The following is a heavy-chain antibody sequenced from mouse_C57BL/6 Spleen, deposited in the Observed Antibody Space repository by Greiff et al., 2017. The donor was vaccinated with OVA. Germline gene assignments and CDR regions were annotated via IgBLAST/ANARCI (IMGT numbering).Heavy chain of an antibody. CDR3: ARDGDYDFDY. V-gene: IGHV5-4*01. J-gene: IGHJ2*01. CDR2: ISDGGSYT. Sequence: EVQLVESGGGLVKPGGSLKLSCAASGFTFSSYAMSWVRQTPEQRLEWVATISDGGSYTYYPDNVKGRFTISRDNAKNNLYLQMSHLKSEDTAMYYCARDGDYDFDYWGQGTTLTVSS. D-gene: IGHD2-4*01. CDR1: GFTFSSYA.